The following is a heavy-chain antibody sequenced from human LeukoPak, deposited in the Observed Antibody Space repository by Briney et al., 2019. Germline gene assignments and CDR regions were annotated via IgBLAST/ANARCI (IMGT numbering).Heavy chain of an antibody. Sequence: GGSLRLSCAASGFTFDDYAMHWVRQAPGKGLEWVSAISGSGGSTYYADSVKGRFTISRDNSRNTVYLQMNSLRAEDTAVYYCANDLGWIQLTLGRGQGTLVTVSS. D-gene: IGHD5-18*01. CDR2: ISGSGGST. V-gene: IGHV3-23*01. CDR1: GFTFDDYA. J-gene: IGHJ4*02. CDR3: ANDLGWIQLTLG.